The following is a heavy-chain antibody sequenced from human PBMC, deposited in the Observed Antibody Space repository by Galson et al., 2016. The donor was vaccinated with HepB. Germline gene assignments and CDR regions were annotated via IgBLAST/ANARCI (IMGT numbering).Heavy chain of an antibody. CDR3: ARGSYWLLQHGDYFDY. D-gene: IGHD1-26*01. CDR1: GFTFNSYT. Sequence: SLRLSCAASGFTFNSYTMNWVRQAPGKGLGWVSSISISSSYIYYADSVKGRFTISRDNAKNSLYLQMNSLRAEDTAVYYCARGSYWLLQHGDYFDYWGQGTLVTVSS. V-gene: IGHV3-21*01. J-gene: IGHJ4*02. CDR2: ISISSSYI.